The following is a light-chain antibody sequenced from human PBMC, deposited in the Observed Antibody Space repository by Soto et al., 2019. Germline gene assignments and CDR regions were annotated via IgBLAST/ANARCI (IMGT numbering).Light chain of an antibody. V-gene: IGLV2-14*01. Sequence: QSLLAQPSSWSGSPGQSITISCTGSFSDIAVFNYVSWYQQYPGRAPKLLIYQVTSLASGVSHRFSGSKSGNTASLTISGLQPEDEAEYYCNSYSSTNFYVYGTGTKVTVL. CDR3: NSYSSTNFYV. CDR1: FSDIAVFNY. J-gene: IGLJ1*01. CDR2: QVT.